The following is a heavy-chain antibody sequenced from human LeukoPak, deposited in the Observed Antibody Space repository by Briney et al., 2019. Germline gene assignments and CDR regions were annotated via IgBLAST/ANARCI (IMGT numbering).Heavy chain of an antibody. Sequence: SVKVSCKASGGTFSSYAISWVRQAPGQGLEWMGGIIPIFGTANYAQKFQGRVTITADESTSTAYMELSSLRSEDTAVYYCARLKRYCGGDSHIGNWGQGTLVTVSS. CDR2: IIPIFGTA. D-gene: IGHD2-21*01. CDR1: GGTFSSYA. CDR3: ARLKRYCGGDSHIGN. J-gene: IGHJ4*02. V-gene: IGHV1-69*13.